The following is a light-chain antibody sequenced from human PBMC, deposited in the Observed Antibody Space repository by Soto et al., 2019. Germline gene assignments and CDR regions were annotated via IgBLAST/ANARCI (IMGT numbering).Light chain of an antibody. CDR1: QSLLYNNTYNY. J-gene: IGKJ1*01. CDR2: FGS. CDR3: MQALQSLT. Sequence: EIVMTQSPLTLPVTPGEPASISCRSSQSLLYNNTYNYLDWYVQKPGQSPQLLIYFGSNRAPGVPDRFSGSGSGTDFTLKINRVEAEDVGTYYCMQALQSLTFGQGTKVEIK. V-gene: IGKV2-28*01.